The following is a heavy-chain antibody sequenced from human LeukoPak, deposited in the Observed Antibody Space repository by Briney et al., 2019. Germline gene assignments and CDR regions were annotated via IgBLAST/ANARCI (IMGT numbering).Heavy chain of an antibody. V-gene: IGHV3-23*01. D-gene: IGHD6-19*01. CDR3: ARGPGLAVTGTD. Sequence: GGSMISSCAASGFTFSSYGMSWVRQAPGKGLEWVSAISGSGGSTYYADSVKGRFTISRDNSKNTLYLQMNSLRAEDTAVYYCARGPGLAVTGTDWGQGTLVTVSS. CDR1: GFTFSSYG. CDR2: ISGSGGST. J-gene: IGHJ4*02.